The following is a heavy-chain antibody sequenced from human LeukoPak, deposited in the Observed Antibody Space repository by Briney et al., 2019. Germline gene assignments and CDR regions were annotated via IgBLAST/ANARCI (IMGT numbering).Heavy chain of an antibody. CDR2: INPNSGGT. D-gene: IGHD2-2*01. CDR1: GYGFTGYY. V-gene: IGHV1-2*02. Sequence: ASVKVSCKSSGYGFTGYYMHLVRQAPGRGLEWMGWINPNSGGTNYAQKFQGRVTMTRDTSISTAYMELSRLRSDDTAVYYCARVTGYCSSTSCSSKYTFDYLGQGTLVTVSS. CDR3: ARVTGYCSSTSCSSKYTFDY. J-gene: IGHJ4*02.